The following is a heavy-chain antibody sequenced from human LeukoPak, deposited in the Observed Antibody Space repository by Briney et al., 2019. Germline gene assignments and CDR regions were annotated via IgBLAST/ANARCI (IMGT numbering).Heavy chain of an antibody. J-gene: IGHJ4*02. CDR3: ARRDYSNRFDY. D-gene: IGHD4-11*01. V-gene: IGHV4-39*01. CDR1: GGSITSSSYY. CDR2: IDYSGST. Sequence: SETLSLTSTVSGGSITSSSYYWDWLRQPPGKGLEWIGSIDYSGSTYYNPSLKSRVTISVDTSKNQFFLTLSLVTAAETAVYYCARRDYSNRFDYWGQGTLVTVSS.